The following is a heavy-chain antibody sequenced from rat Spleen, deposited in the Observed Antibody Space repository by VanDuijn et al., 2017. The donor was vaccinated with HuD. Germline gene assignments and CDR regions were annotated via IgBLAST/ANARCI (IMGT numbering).Heavy chain of an antibody. V-gene: IGHV5-7*01. D-gene: IGHD1-12*02. J-gene: IGHJ2*01. CDR1: GFTFSDYY. CDR2: IRYDGSTT. Sequence: EVQLVESDGGLVQPGRSLKLPCAASGFTFSDYYMAWVRQAPTKGLEWVATIRYDGSTTYYRDSVKGRFTISRDNAKSTLSLQMNSLRSEDTATYYCTRGRIDFDYWGQGVMVTVSS. CDR3: TRGRIDFDY.